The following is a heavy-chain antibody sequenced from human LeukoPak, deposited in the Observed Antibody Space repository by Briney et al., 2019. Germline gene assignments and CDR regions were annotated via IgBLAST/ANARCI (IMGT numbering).Heavy chain of an antibody. D-gene: IGHD3-10*01. Sequence: ASVKVSCKASGYTFNIYAMHWVRQAPGQRLEWMGWIDAGNGNTRYSQKFHDRVTITRDTSASTTYMELSSPRSEDTAVYYCARRGGLGSGLYYYGMDVWGKGTTVTVSS. CDR2: IDAGNGNT. CDR1: GYTFNIYA. J-gene: IGHJ6*04. V-gene: IGHV1-3*01. CDR3: ARRGGLGSGLYYYGMDV.